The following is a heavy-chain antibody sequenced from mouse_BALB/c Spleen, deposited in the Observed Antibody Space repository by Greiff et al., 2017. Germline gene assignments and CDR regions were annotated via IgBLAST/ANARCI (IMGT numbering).Heavy chain of an antibody. D-gene: IGHD1-1*01. Sequence: LVKTGASVKISCKASGYSFTGYYMHWVKQSHGKSLEWIGDISCYNGATSYNQKFKGKATFTVDTSSSTAYMQFNSLTSEDSAVYYCARDYGSRAWFADWGQGTLVTVSA. V-gene: IGHV1S34*01. CDR3: ARDYGSRAWFAD. CDR1: GYSFTGYY. J-gene: IGHJ3*01. CDR2: ISCYNGAT.